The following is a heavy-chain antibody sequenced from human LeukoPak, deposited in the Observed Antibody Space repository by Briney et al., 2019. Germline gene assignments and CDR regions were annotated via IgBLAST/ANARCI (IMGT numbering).Heavy chain of an antibody. V-gene: IGHV4-34*01. D-gene: IGHD2-2*01. CDR2: INHSGST. Sequence: SETLSLTCAVYGGSFSGYYWSWIRQPPGKGLEWIGEINHSGSTNYNPSLKSRVTISVDTSKNQFSLKLSSVTAADTAVYYCARSRRYCGSTSCYVWFDPWGQGTLVTVSS. J-gene: IGHJ5*02. CDR3: ARSRRYCGSTSCYVWFDP. CDR1: GGSFSGYY.